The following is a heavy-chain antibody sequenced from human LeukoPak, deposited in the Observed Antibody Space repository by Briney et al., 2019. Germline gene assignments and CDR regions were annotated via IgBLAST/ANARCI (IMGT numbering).Heavy chain of an antibody. J-gene: IGHJ4*02. V-gene: IGHV3-7*01. CDR3: AVAAYDH. CDR2: IKPDGSEK. D-gene: IGHD6-13*01. Sequence: SGGSLRLSCAASGFTFSNYWMTWVRQAPGKGLEWVANIKPDGSEKYYVDSVKGRFAISRDNAKNSLYLQMNSLRDGDTAVYYCAVAAYDHWGQGTPVTVSS. CDR1: GFTFSNYW.